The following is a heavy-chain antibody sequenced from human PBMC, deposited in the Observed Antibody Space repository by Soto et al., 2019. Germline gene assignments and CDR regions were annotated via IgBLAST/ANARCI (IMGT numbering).Heavy chain of an antibody. Sequence: QVQLVESGGGLVKPGGSLRLSCAASGFSFSDYYMSWIRQVPGKGLECVSYISGSSDYTDYADSVKGRFTISRDNAKNSLYLQMDSLRAEDTAVYYCARDPRYGGSPDYWGQGTLVTVSS. CDR3: ARDPRYGGSPDY. CDR2: ISGSSDYT. CDR1: GFSFSDYY. V-gene: IGHV3-11*05. D-gene: IGHD2-15*01. J-gene: IGHJ4*02.